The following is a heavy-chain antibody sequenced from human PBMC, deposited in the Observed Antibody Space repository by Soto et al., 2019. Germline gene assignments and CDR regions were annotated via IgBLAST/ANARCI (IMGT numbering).Heavy chain of an antibody. J-gene: IGHJ4*02. CDR1: GFNFDDYA. D-gene: IGHD6-13*01. CDR3: ARAGYSGSWSFDY. CDR2: INWNAGST. V-gene: IGHV3-20*04. Sequence: GGSLRLSCAASGFNFDDYAMTWVRQVPGKGLEWVSGINWNAGSTIYADPVKGRFTISRDNAKNSLYLQMNSLRAEDTALYYCARAGYSGSWSFDYWGQGTLVTVSS.